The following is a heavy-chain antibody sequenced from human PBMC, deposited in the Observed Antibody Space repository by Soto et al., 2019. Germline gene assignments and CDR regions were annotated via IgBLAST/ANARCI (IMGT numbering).Heavy chain of an antibody. CDR3: ARDLQLAY. Sequence: EVQLVESGGDLVQPGGSLRLSCAASGFIVSSNYMSWVRQAPGKGLEWVSLIYSGGSTYYADSVKGRFTISRDNSKNTLYLQMNSLRAEDTAVYYCARDLQLAYWGQGTLVPVSS. V-gene: IGHV3-66*01. CDR1: GFIVSSNY. J-gene: IGHJ4*02. CDR2: IYSGGST. D-gene: IGHD6-13*01.